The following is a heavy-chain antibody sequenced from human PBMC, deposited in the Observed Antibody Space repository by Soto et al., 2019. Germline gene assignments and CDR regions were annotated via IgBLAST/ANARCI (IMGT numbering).Heavy chain of an antibody. V-gene: IGHV3-21*01. CDR1: GFTVSSYS. CDR3: ARDLNI. J-gene: IGHJ3*02. CDR2: IISSSYI. Sequence: PGGSLRLSCAASGFTVSSYSMNWVRQAPGKGLEWDSSIISSSYIYYADSVKGRFTISRDNAKTSQYLQMNSLRAEDTAVYYCARDLNIWGQGTMVTVSS.